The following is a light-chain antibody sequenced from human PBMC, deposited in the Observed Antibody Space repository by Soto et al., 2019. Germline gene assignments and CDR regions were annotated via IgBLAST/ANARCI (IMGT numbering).Light chain of an antibody. CDR2: DVD. CDR1: SSDVGAYDY. CDR3: SSYTGSSPYVV. Sequence: QSALTQPASVSGSPGQSITISCTGTSSDVGAYDYVSWYQHHPAKAPKLVIYDVDNRPSGVSNRFSGSKSGNTASLTISGLQAEDEADYYCSSYTGSSPYVVFGGGTQLTV. J-gene: IGLJ2*01. V-gene: IGLV2-14*03.